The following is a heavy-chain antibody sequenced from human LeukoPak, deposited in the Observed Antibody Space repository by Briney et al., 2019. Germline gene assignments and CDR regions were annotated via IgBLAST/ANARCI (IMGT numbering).Heavy chain of an antibody. J-gene: IGHJ4*02. CDR2: IKQDGSEI. CDR3: AKVFPILTGYHIFDY. Sequence: GGSLRLSCAASGFTFSDYWMSWVRQAPGKGLEWVANIKQDGSEIYYVASVKGRFTISRDNTKNSLYLQMNSLRAEDTAVYYCAKVFPILTGYHIFDYWGQGTLVTVSS. CDR1: GFTFSDYW. D-gene: IGHD3-9*01. V-gene: IGHV3-7*01.